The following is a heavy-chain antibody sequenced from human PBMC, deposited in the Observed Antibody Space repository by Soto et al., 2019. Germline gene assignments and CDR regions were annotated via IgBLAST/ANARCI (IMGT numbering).Heavy chain of an antibody. J-gene: IGHJ5*01. CDR2: IYYSGST. CDR1: GGSISSSSYY. D-gene: IGHD4-17*01. Sequence: SETLSLTCTVSGGSISSSSYYWGWIRQPPGKGLEWIGSIYYSGSTYYNPSLKSRVTISVDTSKNQFSLKLSSVTAADTAVYYCARHSLYGGNGFGWFDSWGQVNMLTVSS. CDR3: ARHSLYGGNGFGWFDS. V-gene: IGHV4-39*01.